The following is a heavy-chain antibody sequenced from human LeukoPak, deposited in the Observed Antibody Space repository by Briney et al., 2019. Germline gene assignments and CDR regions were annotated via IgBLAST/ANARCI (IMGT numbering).Heavy chain of an antibody. V-gene: IGHV1-18*01. CDR1: GYTFTSYG. CDR2: ISAYNGNT. Sequence: ASVKVSCKASGYTFTSYGISWVRQAPGQGLEWMGWISAYNGNTNYAQKLQGRVTMTRNTSISTAYMELSSLRSEDTAVYYCARGRTYCSGGSCYSSWFDPWGQGTLVTVSS. J-gene: IGHJ5*02. D-gene: IGHD2-15*01. CDR3: ARGRTYCSGGSCYSSWFDP.